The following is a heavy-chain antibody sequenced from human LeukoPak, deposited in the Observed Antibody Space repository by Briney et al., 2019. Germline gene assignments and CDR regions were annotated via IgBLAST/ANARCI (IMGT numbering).Heavy chain of an antibody. V-gene: IGHV3-23*01. CDR2: ISNSDDST. D-gene: IGHD6-19*01. CDR3: AKDLSSGSRRAY. CDR1: GFAFSSYA. J-gene: IGHJ4*02. Sequence: GGSLRLSCAASGFAFSSYAMSWVRQAPGKGLEWVSTISNSDDSTYYADSVKGRFTISRDNSKNTLYLQMNSLRAEDTGVYYCAKDLSSGSRRAYWGQGTLVTVSS.